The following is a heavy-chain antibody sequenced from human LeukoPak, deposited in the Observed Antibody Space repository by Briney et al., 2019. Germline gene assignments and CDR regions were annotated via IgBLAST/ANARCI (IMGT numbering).Heavy chain of an antibody. CDR1: GFTFNNYG. CDR2: IRYNGNNQ. D-gene: IGHD2-15*01. J-gene: IGHJ4*02. V-gene: IGHV3-30*02. CDR3: ASHSGYCSRITCFPDF. Sequence: PGGSLRLSCAASGFTFNNYGMHWVRQAPGKGLEWVAFIRYNGNNQYYADSVKGRFTISRDNSKNTLYLQMNSLRAEDTAVYYCASHSGYCSRITCFPDFWGQGTLVTVSS.